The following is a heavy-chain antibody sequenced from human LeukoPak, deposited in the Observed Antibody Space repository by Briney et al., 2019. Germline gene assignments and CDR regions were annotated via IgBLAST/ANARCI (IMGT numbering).Heavy chain of an antibody. CDR3: ARKSASGNYPLDY. CDR1: GFTFSSYW. CDR2: INSDGSST. J-gene: IGHJ4*02. Sequence: GGSLRLSCAASGFTFSSYWMHWVRQAPGKGLVWVSRINSDGSSTTYADSVKGRLTISRDNAKNTLYLQMNSLRAEDTALYYCARKSASGNYPLDYWGQGTLVTVSS. D-gene: IGHD3-10*01. V-gene: IGHV3-74*01.